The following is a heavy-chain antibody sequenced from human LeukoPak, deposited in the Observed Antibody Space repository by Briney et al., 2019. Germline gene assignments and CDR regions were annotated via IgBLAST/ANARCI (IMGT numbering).Heavy chain of an antibody. CDR2: IYTSGST. D-gene: IGHD3-16*02. J-gene: IGHJ4*02. CDR1: GGSISSYY. Sequence: PETLSLTCTVSGGSISSYYCSWIRQPAGKGLEWIGRIYTSGSTNYNPSLKSRVTMSVDTSKNQFSLKLSSVTAADTAVYYCAREGREYDYVWGSYRRGFDYWGQGTLVTVSS. V-gene: IGHV4-4*07. CDR3: AREGREYDYVWGSYRRGFDY.